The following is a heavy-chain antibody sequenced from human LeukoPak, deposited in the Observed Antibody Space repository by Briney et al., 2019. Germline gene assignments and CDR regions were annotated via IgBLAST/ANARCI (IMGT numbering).Heavy chain of an antibody. J-gene: IGHJ4*02. Sequence: PSETLSLTCTVSGGDLSSGTCYWGWIRQSPGKGVEWIGSIYHSGGTYYNPPLKSRVTISLAKSKNQFSLKLRFMTAADTALYYGARHSQAAGTFFASWGQGTLVTVPS. D-gene: IGHD6-13*01. V-gene: IGHV4-39*01. CDR3: ARHSQAAGTFFAS. CDR1: GGDLSSGTCY. CDR2: IYHSGGT.